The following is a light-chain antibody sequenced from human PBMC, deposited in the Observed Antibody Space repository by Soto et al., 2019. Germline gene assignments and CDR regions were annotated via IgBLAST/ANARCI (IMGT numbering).Light chain of an antibody. Sequence: QSALTQPASVSGSPGHSMTISCTGTSSDVGSGNFVSCFQQHPGKTPKLMIYEVTNRPSGVSYPFSGSKSGNTASLTISGLQAEDESDYYCSSFTTTNPLVFGGGNKLTVL. CDR3: SSFTTTNPLV. V-gene: IGLV2-14*01. CDR1: SSDVGSGNF. CDR2: EVT. J-gene: IGLJ3*02.